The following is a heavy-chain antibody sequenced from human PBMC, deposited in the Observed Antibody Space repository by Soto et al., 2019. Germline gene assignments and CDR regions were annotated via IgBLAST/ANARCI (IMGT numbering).Heavy chain of an antibody. J-gene: IGHJ6*04. V-gene: IGHV5-10-1*01. Sequence: GESLKISCKGSGYSFTSYWISWVRQMPGKGLEWMGRIDPSDSYTNYSPSFQGHVTISADKSISTAYLQWSSLKASDTAMYYCAILYCSGGSCPKNYYGMDVWGKGTTVTVSS. CDR2: IDPSDSYT. CDR3: AILYCSGGSCPKNYYGMDV. CDR1: GYSFTSYW. D-gene: IGHD2-15*01.